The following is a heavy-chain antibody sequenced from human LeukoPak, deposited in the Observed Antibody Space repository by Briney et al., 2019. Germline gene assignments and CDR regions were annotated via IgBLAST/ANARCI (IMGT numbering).Heavy chain of an antibody. Sequence: SETLSLTCTVSGGSISCGGYYWSWIRQHPGKGLEWIGYIYYSGSTYHNPSLKSRVTISVDTSKNQFSLKLSSVTAADTAVYYCARYYDSSGYYGYWGQGTLVTVSS. CDR3: ARYYDSSGYYGY. CDR1: GGSISCGGYY. J-gene: IGHJ4*02. D-gene: IGHD3-22*01. V-gene: IGHV4-31*03. CDR2: IYYSGST.